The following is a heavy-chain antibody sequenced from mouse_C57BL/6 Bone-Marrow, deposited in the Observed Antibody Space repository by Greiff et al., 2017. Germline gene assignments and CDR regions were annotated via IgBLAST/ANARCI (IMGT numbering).Heavy chain of an antibody. V-gene: IGHV2-2*01. J-gene: IGHJ1*03. CDR3: ARCYWYFDV. CDR2: IWSGGRT. CDR1: GFSLTSYG. Sequence: VQLQQSGPGLVQPSPSLSITCTVSGFSLTSYGVHWVRQSPGKGLEWLGVIWSGGRTDYNAAFISRLSISKDNSKSQVFFKMNSLQADDTAIYYCARCYWYFDVWGTGTTVTVSS.